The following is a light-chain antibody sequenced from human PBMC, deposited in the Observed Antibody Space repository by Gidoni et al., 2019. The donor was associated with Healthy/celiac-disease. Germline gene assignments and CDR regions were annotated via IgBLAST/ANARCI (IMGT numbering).Light chain of an antibody. CDR3: QQYNSYWT. CDR1: QSISSW. CDR2: KAS. Sequence: VTITCRASQSISSWLAWYQQKPGKAPKLLIYKASSLESGVPSRCSGSGSGTEFTLTISSLPPDDFATYYCQQYNSYWTFGQGTKVEI. J-gene: IGKJ1*01. V-gene: IGKV1-5*03.